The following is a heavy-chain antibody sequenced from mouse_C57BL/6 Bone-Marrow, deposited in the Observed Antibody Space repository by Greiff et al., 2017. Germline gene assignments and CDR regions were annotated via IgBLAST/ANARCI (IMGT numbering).Heavy chain of an antibody. CDR2: INPSSGYT. Sequence: QVQLQQSGAELAKPGASVKLSCKASGYTFTSYWMHWVKQRPGQGLAWIGYINPSSGYTKYNQKFKDKATLTADKSSSTAYMQLRGLTYEDSAVYYCAGRGLPPFAYWGQGTLVTVSA. D-gene: IGHD2-2*01. CDR3: AGRGLPPFAY. CDR1: GYTFTSYW. V-gene: IGHV1-7*01. J-gene: IGHJ3*01.